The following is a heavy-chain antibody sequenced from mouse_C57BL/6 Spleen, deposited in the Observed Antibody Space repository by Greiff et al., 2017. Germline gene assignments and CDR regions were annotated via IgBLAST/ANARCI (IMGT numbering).Heavy chain of an antibody. Sequence: QVQLQQPGAELVRPGSSVKLSCTASGYTFTSYWMDWVKQRPGQGLEWIGNIYPSDSDTHYNQKFKDKATLTEDKSSSTAYMQLSSLTSEDSAVYDCARGAYEDFDYWGQGTTVTVDS. CDR3: ARGAYEDFDY. CDR1: GYTFTSYW. J-gene: IGHJ2*01. CDR2: IYPSDSDT. D-gene: IGHD6-5*01. V-gene: IGHV1-61*01.